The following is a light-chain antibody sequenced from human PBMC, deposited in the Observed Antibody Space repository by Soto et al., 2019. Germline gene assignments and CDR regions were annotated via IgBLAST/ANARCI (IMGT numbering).Light chain of an antibody. V-gene: IGKV1-6*01. CDR1: QVIRND. CDR2: AAS. J-gene: IGKJ1*01. CDR3: LQDYSYPRT. Sequence: AIQMTQSPSSLSASVGDRVTISCRASQVIRNDLGWYQQKPGEAPKLLIYAASTLQSGVPSRYSGSGYATNFTLTISSLQPEDSATYFCLQDYSYPRTFGQGTKVDIK.